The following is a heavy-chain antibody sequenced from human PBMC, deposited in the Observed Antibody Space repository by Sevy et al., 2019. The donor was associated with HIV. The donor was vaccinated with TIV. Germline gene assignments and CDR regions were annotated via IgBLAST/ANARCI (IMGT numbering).Heavy chain of an antibody. CDR1: GFTFSDHY. J-gene: IGHJ4*02. V-gene: IGHV3-72*01. CDR3: ATHAGIAAAGRVFDY. D-gene: IGHD6-13*01. Sequence: GGSLRLSCAASGFTFSDHYMEWVRQAPGKGLEWVGRIRNKADSYTTEYAASVKGRFTISRDDSKNSLYRRMNSLKTEDTAVYYCATHAGIAAAGRVFDYWGQGTLVTVSS. CDR2: IRNKADSYTT.